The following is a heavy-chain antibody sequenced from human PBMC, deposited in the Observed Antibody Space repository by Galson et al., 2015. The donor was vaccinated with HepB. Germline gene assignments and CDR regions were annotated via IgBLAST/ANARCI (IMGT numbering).Heavy chain of an antibody. D-gene: IGHD3-10*01. J-gene: IGHJ5*02. CDR1: GFTFSKYD. CDR2: LEPAGET. V-gene: IGHV3-13*01. CDR3: ARATMIQGVPDS. Sequence: SLRLSCAASGFTFSKYDMHWVRQPPGKSPEWVSVLEPAGETYYTGSVKGRFTISRDDANNILSLQMNNLRVGDTAVYHCARATMIQGVPDSWGQGTLVTVSS.